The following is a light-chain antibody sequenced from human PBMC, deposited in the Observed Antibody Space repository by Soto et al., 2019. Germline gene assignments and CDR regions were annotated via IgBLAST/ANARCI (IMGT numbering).Light chain of an antibody. Sequence: DIQMTQSPSTLSASVGDRVTITCRASQSISSWLAWYQQKPGKAPKLLIYDASSLESGVPSRFSGSGSGTEFTLTISTLQPDDFASHYCQQYNSYSGTFGQATKVDIK. J-gene: IGKJ1*01. CDR2: DAS. CDR3: QQYNSYSGT. CDR1: QSISSW. V-gene: IGKV1-5*01.